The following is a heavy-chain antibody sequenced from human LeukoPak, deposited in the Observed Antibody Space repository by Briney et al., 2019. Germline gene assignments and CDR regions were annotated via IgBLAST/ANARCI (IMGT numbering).Heavy chain of an antibody. Sequence: GGSLRLSCAASGFIFSNYGMHWVRRAPGKGLEWVADIWYDGSNKYYADSVKGRFTISRDNSKNTVYLQMNSLRAEDTAVYYCARGLRNTDTFDIWGQGTMVTVSS. J-gene: IGHJ3*02. CDR2: IWYDGSNK. CDR3: ARGLRNTDTFDI. CDR1: GFIFSNYG. V-gene: IGHV3-33*01.